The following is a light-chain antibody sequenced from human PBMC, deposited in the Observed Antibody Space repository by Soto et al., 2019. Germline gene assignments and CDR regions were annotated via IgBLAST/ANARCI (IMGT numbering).Light chain of an antibody. CDR1: QGISNY. Sequence: DIQMTQSPSSLSASIGDRVTITCRASQGISNYLAWYQQQPGKVPKLLIYAASTLQSGVPSRFSGSGSGTDFPRTTSRLQPEDVAAYYCQKYNTAPLTFGGGTKVEIK. J-gene: IGKJ4*01. CDR2: AAS. V-gene: IGKV1-27*01. CDR3: QKYNTAPLT.